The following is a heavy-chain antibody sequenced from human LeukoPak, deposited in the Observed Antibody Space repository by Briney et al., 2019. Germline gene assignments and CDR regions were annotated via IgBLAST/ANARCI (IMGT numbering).Heavy chain of an antibody. D-gene: IGHD7-27*01. J-gene: IGHJ4*02. Sequence: HPGGSLRLSCAASGFTFSSYAMHWVRQAPGKGLEWVAVISYDGSNKYYADSVKGRFTISRDNSKNTLYLQMNSLRAEDTAVYYCARDKLGSSSFDYWGQGTLVTVSS. V-gene: IGHV3-30*04. CDR1: GFTFSSYA. CDR2: ISYDGSNK. CDR3: ARDKLGSSSFDY.